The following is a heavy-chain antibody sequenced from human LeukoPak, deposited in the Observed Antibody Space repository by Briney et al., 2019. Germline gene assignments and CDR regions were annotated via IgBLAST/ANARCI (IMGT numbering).Heavy chain of an antibody. CDR2: INPNSGGT. D-gene: IGHD2-2*01. CDR1: GYTFTGYY. V-gene: IGHV1-2*02. CDR3: ARVYCSSTSCYSGAFDI. J-gene: IGHJ3*02. Sequence: ASVKVSCKASGYTFTGYYMHWVRQAPGQGLEWMGWINPNSGGTNYAQKFQGRVTMTRDTSISTAYMELSRLRSDDTAVYYCARVYCSSTSCYSGAFDIWGQGTMVTVSS.